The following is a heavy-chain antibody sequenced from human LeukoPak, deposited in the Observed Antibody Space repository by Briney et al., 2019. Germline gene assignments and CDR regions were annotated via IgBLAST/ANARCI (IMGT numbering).Heavy chain of an antibody. CDR1: GFTFSSYA. Sequence: GGSLRLSCAASGFTFSSYAMHWGRQAPRKGVVWCSGINIDGSSTTYADSVKGRFTISRDNAKNTLYLKMNSLRAEYTAVTYCARGDYGDYQITIDYWGQGTLVTVSS. J-gene: IGHJ4*02. CDR2: INIDGSST. CDR3: ARGDYGDYQITIDY. V-gene: IGHV3-74*01. D-gene: IGHD4-17*01.